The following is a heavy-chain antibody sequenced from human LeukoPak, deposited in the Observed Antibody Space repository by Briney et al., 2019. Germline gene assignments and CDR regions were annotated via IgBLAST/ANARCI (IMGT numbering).Heavy chain of an antibody. V-gene: IGHV3-74*01. CDR2: INSDGSST. J-gene: IGHJ4*02. CDR1: GFTFSSHW. D-gene: IGHD4-17*01. CDR3: ARSGGNYGDYALY. Sequence: GGSLRLSCAASGFTFSSHWMHWVRQAPGKGLLWVSRINSDGSSTGYADSVKGRFTISRDNAKNTLYLQMNSLRAEDTAVHYCARSGGNYGDYALYWGQGALVTVSS.